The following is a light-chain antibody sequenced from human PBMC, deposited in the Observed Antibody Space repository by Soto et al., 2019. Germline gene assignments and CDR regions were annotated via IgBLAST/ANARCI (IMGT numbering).Light chain of an antibody. Sequence: QSALTPPPSASGSPGQSVTISCTGTSSDVGGYNYVSWYQQHPGKAPKLKIYDVSQRPSGVPDRFSGSKSGNTASLTISGLQAEDEADYYCSSSAASNNYVVFGVGTKVTVL. V-gene: IGLV2-8*01. CDR1: SSDVGGYNY. J-gene: IGLJ2*01. CDR3: SSSAASNNYVV. CDR2: DVS.